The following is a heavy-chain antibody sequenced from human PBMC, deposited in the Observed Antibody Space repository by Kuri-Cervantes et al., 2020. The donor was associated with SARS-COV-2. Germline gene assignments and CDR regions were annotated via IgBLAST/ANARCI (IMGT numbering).Heavy chain of an antibody. CDR2: IYTSGST. CDR3: ARGGGGQLDFDY. D-gene: IGHD6-13*01. CDR1: GGSISSYH. V-gene: IGHV4-4*07. Sequence: GPRRPSCTVPGGSISSYHWSWIPPPAGKGLEWIGCIYTSGSTNYNPSLKSRVTMSVDTSKNQYSLKLSSGTAADTAVYYCARGGGGQLDFDYWGQGTLVTVSS. J-gene: IGHJ4*02.